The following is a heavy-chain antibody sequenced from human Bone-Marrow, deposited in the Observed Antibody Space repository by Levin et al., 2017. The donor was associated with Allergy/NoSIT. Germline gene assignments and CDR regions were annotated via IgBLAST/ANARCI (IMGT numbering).Heavy chain of an antibody. CDR1: GYTFNEYG. V-gene: IGHV1-18*04. Sequence: GESLKISCKASGYTFNEYGISWVRQAPGQGLEWMGWIYPYNGDTNYAQKFQGRLTMTTDTSTSTTYMEMRGLRSDDTAVYYCAGPTDVLGGGYVYFCDHWGQGTPVTVSS. CDR3: AGPTDVLGGGYVYFCDH. D-gene: IGHD2-21*01. CDR2: IYPYNGDT. J-gene: IGHJ4*02.